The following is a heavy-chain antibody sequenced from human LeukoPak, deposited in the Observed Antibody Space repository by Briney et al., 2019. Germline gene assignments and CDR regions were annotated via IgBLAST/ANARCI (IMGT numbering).Heavy chain of an antibody. CDR3: ARSQSYGYGSFDI. V-gene: IGHV1-2*02. CDR2: INPNSGGT. Sequence: GASVKVSCKASGYTFTGYYMHWVRQAPGQGLEWMGWINPNSGGTNYAQKFQGRVTMTRDTSISTAYMELSRLRSDDTAVYYCARSQSYGYGSFDIWGQGTMVTVSS. CDR1: GYTFTGYY. J-gene: IGHJ3*02. D-gene: IGHD5-18*01.